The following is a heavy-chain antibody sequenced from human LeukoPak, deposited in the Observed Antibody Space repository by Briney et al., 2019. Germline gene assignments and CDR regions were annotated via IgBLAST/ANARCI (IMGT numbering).Heavy chain of an antibody. V-gene: IGHV3-23*01. CDR3: AKDSRYSSSWYYYYYYMDV. J-gene: IGHJ6*03. CDR1: RFTFSSYA. CDR2: ISGSGGST. D-gene: IGHD6-13*01. Sequence: GGSLRLSCAASRFTFSSYAMSWVRQAPGKGLEWVSAISGSGGSTYYADSVKGRFTISRDNSKNTLYLQMNSLRAEDTAVYYCAKDSRYSSSWYYYYYYMDVWGKGTTVTVSS.